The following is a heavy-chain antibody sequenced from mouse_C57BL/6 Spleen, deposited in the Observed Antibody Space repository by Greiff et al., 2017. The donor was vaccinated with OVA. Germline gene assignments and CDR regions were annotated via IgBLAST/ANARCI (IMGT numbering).Heavy chain of an antibody. CDR2: IGPEDGYT. V-gene: IGHV14-4*01. CDR3: ATGYDY. Sequence: EVLLQESGAELVRPGASVKLSCTASGFNFNDDYMPWVQQRPEQGLEWIGWIGPEDGYTEYASKFQGQATITADTSSNTAYLQISSLTSEDTAVYYCATGYDYWGQGTTLTVSS. CDR1: GFNFNDDY. D-gene: IGHD2-2*01. J-gene: IGHJ2*01.